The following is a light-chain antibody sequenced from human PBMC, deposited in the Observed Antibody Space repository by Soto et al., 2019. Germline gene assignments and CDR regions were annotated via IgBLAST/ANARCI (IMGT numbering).Light chain of an antibody. CDR3: QQYNTMGT. J-gene: IGKJ1*01. V-gene: IGKV1-5*01. CDR2: DAS. Sequence: EIRITQSPSTLSAVLGHRVTITFRTSQSDSSLLAWYQQKPGKAPKLLIYDASSLESGVPSRFSGSGSGTEFTLTISSLKPDDSATYYCQQYNTMGTFGQGTKVDIK. CDR1: QSDSSL.